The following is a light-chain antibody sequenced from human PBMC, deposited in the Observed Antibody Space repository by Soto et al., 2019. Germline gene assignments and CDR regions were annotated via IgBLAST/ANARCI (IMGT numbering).Light chain of an antibody. Sequence: VMTQSPGTLSASPGERVILSCRASQSVRGDLAWFQQKPGRSPRLLIYGTSTRASGVPDRFSGSGSGTDFTLTISRLEPEDFAVYYCQQYGSPPITFGQGTRLEIK. CDR1: QSVRGD. V-gene: IGKV3-20*01. J-gene: IGKJ5*01. CDR2: GTS. CDR3: QQYGSPPIT.